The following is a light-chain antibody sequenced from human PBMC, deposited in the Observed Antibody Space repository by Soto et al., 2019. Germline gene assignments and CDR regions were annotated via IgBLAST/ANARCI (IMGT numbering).Light chain of an antibody. CDR3: QQRSNWAIT. J-gene: IGKJ5*01. CDR1: QSVGSK. V-gene: IGKV3-11*01. CDR2: GAS. Sequence: ETVMTQSRATLSLSPGQRSTLSCMASQSVGSKLACYQQKPGQAPRLLIYGASNRATGIPARFSGSGSGTDFTLTISSLEPEDFAVYYCQQRSNWAITFGQGTRLEI.